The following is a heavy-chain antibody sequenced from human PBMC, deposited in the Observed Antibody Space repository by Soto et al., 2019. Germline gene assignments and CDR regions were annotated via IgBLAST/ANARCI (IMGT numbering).Heavy chain of an antibody. CDR1: GVSISRYY. CDR3: ARNFHVHYFDS. V-gene: IGHV4-4*07. J-gene: IGHJ4*02. CDR2: IHTSGNT. D-gene: IGHD6-6*01. Sequence: SETLSLTCTVSGVSISRYYWSWVRQPAGKGLEWIGRIHTSGNTNYNPSLKNRVTMSMDTSANQFSLKLSSVTAADTAVYYGARNFHVHYFDSWGQGSLVTVS.